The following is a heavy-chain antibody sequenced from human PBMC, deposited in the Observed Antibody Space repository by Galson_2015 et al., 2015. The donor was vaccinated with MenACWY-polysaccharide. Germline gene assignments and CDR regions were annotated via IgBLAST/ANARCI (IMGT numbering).Heavy chain of an antibody. Sequence: SVKVSCKASGYTFTNHFITWVRQAPGQGLEWMGWISGNDGDTDYAQKFQGRVTMTTDTSTSTVYMGLRSLKSDDTAIYYCARSSRNFGYYSDHWGRGTLVTVSS. V-gene: IGHV1-18*01. CDR2: ISGNDGDT. CDR1: GYTFTNHF. CDR3: ARSSRNFGYYSDH. D-gene: IGHD4-11*01. J-gene: IGHJ2*01.